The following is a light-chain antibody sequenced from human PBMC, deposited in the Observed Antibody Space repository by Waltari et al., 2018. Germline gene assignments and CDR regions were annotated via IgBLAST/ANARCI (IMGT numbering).Light chain of an antibody. J-gene: IGLJ2*01. CDR2: DVS. CDR3: SSYTDINIALI. CDR1: SSDIGGYDF. V-gene: IGLV2-14*01. Sequence: QSALTQPASMSGSPGQSITISCTGTSSDIGGYDFISWYQQHPGKSPRLIIFDVSLRPSGVSGSFSGSKSGNTASLSISGLQADDEADYFCSSYTDINIALIFGGGTKVTVL.